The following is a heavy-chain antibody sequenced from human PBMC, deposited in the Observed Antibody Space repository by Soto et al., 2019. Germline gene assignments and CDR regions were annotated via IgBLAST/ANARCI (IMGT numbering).Heavy chain of an antibody. D-gene: IGHD3-3*01. CDR3: ARDFGHGYYLDY. J-gene: IGHJ4*02. Sequence: PGGSMRLSCAASGFTFSSDWMSWVRQAPGKGLEWVSYITDSSDNVQYADSGRGRFTITRDKAESSLYLQMNSLRDEDTAVYFCARDFGHGYYLDYWGRGTLVTVSS. CDR2: ITDSSDNV. CDR1: GFTFSSDW. V-gene: IGHV3-48*02.